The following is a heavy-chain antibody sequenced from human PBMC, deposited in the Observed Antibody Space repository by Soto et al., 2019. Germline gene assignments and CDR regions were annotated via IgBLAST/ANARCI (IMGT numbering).Heavy chain of an antibody. V-gene: IGHV3-9*01. D-gene: IGHD3-9*01. CDR3: AKELSHYDILTGPPADYYYYGMDV. CDR2: ISWNSGSI. CDR1: GFTFDDYA. Sequence: AGGSLRLSCAASGFTFDDYAMHWVRQAPGKGLEWVSGISWNSGSIGYADSVKGRFTISRDNAKNSLYLQMNSLRAEDTALYYCAKELSHYDILTGPPADYYYYGMDVWGQGTTVTVSS. J-gene: IGHJ6*02.